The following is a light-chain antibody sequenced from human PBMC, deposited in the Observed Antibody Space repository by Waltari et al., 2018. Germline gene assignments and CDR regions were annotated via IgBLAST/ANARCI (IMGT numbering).Light chain of an antibody. Sequence: DIVMTQSPDSLAVSLGERATINCKSSQSLLYRSDNKNYLAWYQQKPGQTPKILINWASTRESVVPGRVSGSGSGTDFTLTISSLQAEDVSVYYCHQYYSTPKTFGQGTKVGVK. CDR1: QSLLYRSDNKNY. CDR3: HQYYSTPKT. V-gene: IGKV4-1*01. CDR2: WAS. J-gene: IGKJ1*01.